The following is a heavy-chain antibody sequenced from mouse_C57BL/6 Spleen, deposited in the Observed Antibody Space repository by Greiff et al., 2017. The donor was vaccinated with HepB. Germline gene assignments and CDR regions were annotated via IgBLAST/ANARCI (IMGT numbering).Heavy chain of an antibody. J-gene: IGHJ3*01. CDR2: IHPNSGST. D-gene: IGHD1-1*01. CDR3: ASPSITTVVATNSWFAY. CDR1: GYTFTSYL. Sequence: VQLQQPGAELVKPGASVKLSCKASGYTFTSYLMHWVKQRPGQGLEWIGMIHPNSGSTNYNEKFKSKATLTVDKSSSTAYMQLSSLTSEDSAVYYCASPSITTVVATNSWFAYWGQGTLVTVSA. V-gene: IGHV1-64*01.